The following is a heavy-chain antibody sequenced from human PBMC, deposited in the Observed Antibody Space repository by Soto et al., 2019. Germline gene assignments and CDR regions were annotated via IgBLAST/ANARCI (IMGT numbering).Heavy chain of an antibody. V-gene: IGHV4-30-2*01. CDR2: IYHSGST. Sequence: SETLSITCAVCGGSICSGGYSWSWIRQPPGKGLEWIGYIYHSGSTYYNPSLKSRVTISVDRSKNQFSLKLSSVTAADTAVYYCARVPDRWGQGTLVTVSS. CDR1: GGSICSGGYS. J-gene: IGHJ5*02. CDR3: ARVPDR. D-gene: IGHD2-2*01.